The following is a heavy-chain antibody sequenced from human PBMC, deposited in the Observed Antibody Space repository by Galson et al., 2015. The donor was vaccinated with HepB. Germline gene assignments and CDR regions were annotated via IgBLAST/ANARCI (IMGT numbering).Heavy chain of an antibody. CDR3: AKGGGPYSNYHKYYYYYMDV. CDR2: ISGSGGST. J-gene: IGHJ6*03. Sequence: SLRLSCAASGFTFSSYAMSWVRQAPGKGLEWVSAISGSGGSTYYADSVKGRFTISRDNSKNTLYLQMNSLRAEDTAVYYCAKGGGPYSNYHKYYYYYMDVWGKGTTVTVSS. D-gene: IGHD4-11*01. CDR1: GFTFSSYA. V-gene: IGHV3-23*01.